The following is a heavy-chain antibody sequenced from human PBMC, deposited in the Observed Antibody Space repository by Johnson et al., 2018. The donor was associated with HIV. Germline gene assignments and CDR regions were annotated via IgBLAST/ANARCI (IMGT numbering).Heavy chain of an antibody. D-gene: IGHD3-3*02. V-gene: IGHV3-74*01. Sequence: EVQLVESGGGLVQPGGSLRLSCAASGFTFSNYWMHWVRQAPGKGLVWVSRVNSDGICLRYAVSVKGRFTISRDNAKNTLYLQMNSLRAEDTAAYYCARELSHDAFDIWGQGTMVTVSS. CDR1: GFTFSNYW. J-gene: IGHJ3*02. CDR2: VNSDGICL. CDR3: ARELSHDAFDI.